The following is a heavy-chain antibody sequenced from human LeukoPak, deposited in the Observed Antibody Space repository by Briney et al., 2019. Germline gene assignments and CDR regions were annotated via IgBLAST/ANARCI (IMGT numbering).Heavy chain of an antibody. J-gene: IGHJ4*02. Sequence: GGSLRLSCAASGFTVSSNYMSWVRQAPGKGLEWVSVIYSGGSTYYADSVEGRFTISRDNSKNTLYLQMNSLRAEDTAVYYCARAHHYYGSGSHFDYWGQGTLVTVSS. CDR2: IYSGGST. CDR3: ARAHHYYGSGSHFDY. D-gene: IGHD3-10*01. CDR1: GFTVSSNY. V-gene: IGHV3-53*01.